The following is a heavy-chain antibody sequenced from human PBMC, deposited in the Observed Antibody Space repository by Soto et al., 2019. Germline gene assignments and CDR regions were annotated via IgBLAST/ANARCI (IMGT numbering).Heavy chain of an antibody. D-gene: IGHD3-22*01. Sequence: PSETLSLTCAVSGVSISSVGYSWSWIRQPPGNGLEWSVYIYHSGSTYYNPSLKTRVTISVDRSKNQFSLKLSSVTAAETAVYYCASGDLAYDSGGRGAFDIWGQGLMGTVSS. V-gene: IGHV4-30-2*01. J-gene: IGHJ3*02. CDR3: ASGDLAYDSGGRGAFDI. CDR2: IYHSGST. CDR1: GVSISSVGYS.